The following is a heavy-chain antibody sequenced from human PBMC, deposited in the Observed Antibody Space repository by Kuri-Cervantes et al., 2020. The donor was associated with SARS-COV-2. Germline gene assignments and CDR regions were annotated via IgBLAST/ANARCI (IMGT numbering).Heavy chain of an antibody. J-gene: IGHJ6*02. CDR1: GFTFSSYA. CDR2: ISSNGGST. V-gene: IGHV3-64*04. D-gene: IGHD2-2*01. CDR3: ARTPPIVVVPAAMGPSSSYYYYGMDV. Sequence: GESLKISCSASGFTFSSYAMHWVRQAPGKGLEYVSAISSNGGSTYYADSVKGRFTISRDNSKNTLYLKMNSLRAEDTAVYYCARTPPIVVVPAAMGPSSSYYYYGMDVWGQGTTVTVSS.